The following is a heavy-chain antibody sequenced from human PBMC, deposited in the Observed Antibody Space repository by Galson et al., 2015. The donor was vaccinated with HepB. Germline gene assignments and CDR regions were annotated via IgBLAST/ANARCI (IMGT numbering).Heavy chain of an antibody. J-gene: IGHJ4*02. V-gene: IGHV3-30*04. D-gene: IGHD2-2*01. CDR3: ARVSYRSIVVVPAAIPY. CDR2: ISYDGSNK. CDR1: GFTFSSYA. Sequence: SLRLSCAASGFTFSSYAMHWVRQAPGKGLEWVAVISYDGSNKYYADSVKGRFTISRDNSKNTLYLQMNSLRAEDTAVYYCARVSYRSIVVVPAAIPYWGQGTLVTVSS.